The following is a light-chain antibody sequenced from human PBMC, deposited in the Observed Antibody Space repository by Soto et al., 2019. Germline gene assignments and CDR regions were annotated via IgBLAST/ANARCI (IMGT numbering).Light chain of an antibody. Sequence: DIQMTQSPSSLSASVGDRVTITCRASQNITSYLNWYQQIPGRAPKLLIYAASSLQSGVPLRFSGSGSGTDFTLTISSLQPEDFATFYCQQTYSTPYTFGQGTKLEIK. CDR2: AAS. V-gene: IGKV1-39*01. CDR1: QNITSY. J-gene: IGKJ2*01. CDR3: QQTYSTPYT.